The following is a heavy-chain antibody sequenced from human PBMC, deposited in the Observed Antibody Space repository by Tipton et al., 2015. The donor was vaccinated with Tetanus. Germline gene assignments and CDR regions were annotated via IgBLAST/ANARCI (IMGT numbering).Heavy chain of an antibody. V-gene: IGHV4-30-4*02. Sequence: TLSLTCTVSGGSINSGDYYWSWIRQSPGKGLEWIGHVYHSGSTNYHPSLKSRLAISADTSKNQFSLNLRSVITADTAVYYCARANNDYPKKGPFDYWGQGILVIVSS. CDR3: ARANNDYPKKGPFDY. CDR1: GGSINSGDYY. CDR2: VYHSGST. D-gene: IGHD5-12*01. J-gene: IGHJ4*02.